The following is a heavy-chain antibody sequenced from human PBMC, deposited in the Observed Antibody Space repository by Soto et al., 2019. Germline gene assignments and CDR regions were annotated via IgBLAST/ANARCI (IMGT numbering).Heavy chain of an antibody. Sequence: GGSLRLSCAASGFTFDDYAMHWVRQAPGKGLEWVSGISWNSGSIGYADSVKGRFTISRDNAKNSLYLQMNSLRAEDTALYYCAKDVGSSWYGLNAFDIWGQGTMVTVSS. D-gene: IGHD6-13*01. J-gene: IGHJ3*02. CDR2: ISWNSGSI. CDR3: AKDVGSSWYGLNAFDI. V-gene: IGHV3-9*01. CDR1: GFTFDDYA.